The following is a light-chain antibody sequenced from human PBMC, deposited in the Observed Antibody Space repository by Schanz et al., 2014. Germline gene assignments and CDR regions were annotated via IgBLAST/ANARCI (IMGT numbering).Light chain of an antibody. CDR1: SSDVGGYNY. CDR3: CSYAGSNPRRWV. J-gene: IGLJ3*02. Sequence: QSALTQPPSASGSPGQSVTISCTGTSSDVGGYNYVSWYQQHPGKAPKLMIYDVSNRPSGVSNRFSGSKSGNTASLTISGLQAEDEADYYCCSYAGSNPRRWVFGGGTKLTVL. CDR2: DVS. V-gene: IGLV2-8*01.